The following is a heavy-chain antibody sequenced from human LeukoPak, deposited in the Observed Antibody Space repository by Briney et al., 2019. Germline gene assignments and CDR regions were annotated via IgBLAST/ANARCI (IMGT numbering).Heavy chain of an antibody. D-gene: IGHD3-22*01. Sequence: QTGGSLRLSCAASGFTFSSYEMNWVRQAPGKGLEWVSTIGGSGTTTYYADSVRGRFTISRDNSKTTLYLQLNNLRAEDTALYYCANDLRNYYDSSVLSWGQGTLVTVSS. CDR3: ANDLRNYYDSSVLS. CDR1: GFTFSSYE. V-gene: IGHV3-23*01. CDR2: IGGSGTTT. J-gene: IGHJ5*02.